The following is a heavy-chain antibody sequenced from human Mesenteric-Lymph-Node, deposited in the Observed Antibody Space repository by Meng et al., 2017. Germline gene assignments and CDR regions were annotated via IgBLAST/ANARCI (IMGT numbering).Heavy chain of an antibody. CDR1: GYTFTSYY. J-gene: IGHJ4*02. V-gene: IGHV1-46*01. Sequence: QVQLVQPGAEVKKPGASMKVSCKASGYTFTSYYIHWVRQAPGQGLEWMGVINPSGGSTTYSQKLQGRLTMTRDTSTSAVYMELSSLRSEDTAIYYCARSPLDGYNYHFDYWGQGTLVTVSS. CDR2: INPSGGST. CDR3: ARSPLDGYNYHFDY. D-gene: IGHD5-24*01.